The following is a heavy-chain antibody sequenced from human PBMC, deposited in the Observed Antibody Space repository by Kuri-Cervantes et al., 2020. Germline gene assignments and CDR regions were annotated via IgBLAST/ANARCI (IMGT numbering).Heavy chain of an antibody. Sequence: SVKVSCKASGCTFSSYAISWVRQAPGQGLEWMGGIIPIFGTANYAQKFQGRVTITADESTSTAYMELSSLRSEDTAVYYCAREPLAYDSSGYHPKESPENDYWGQGTLVTVSS. CDR3: AREPLAYDSSGYHPKESPENDY. V-gene: IGHV1-69*13. J-gene: IGHJ4*02. CDR1: GCTFSSYA. CDR2: IIPIFGTA. D-gene: IGHD3-22*01.